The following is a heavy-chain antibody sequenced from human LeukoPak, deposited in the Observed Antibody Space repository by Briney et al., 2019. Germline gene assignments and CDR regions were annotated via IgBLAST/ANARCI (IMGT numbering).Heavy chain of an antibody. CDR1: GGSFSGYY. CDR3: ARDGLGFDTSGFSR. V-gene: IGHV4-34*01. Sequence: PSETLSLTCAVYGGSFSGYYWSWIRQPPGKGLEWIGEINHSGSTNYNPSLRSRVTISVDTSKNQFSLKLSSVTAADTAVYFCARDGLGFDTSGFSRWGQGTLVTVSS. J-gene: IGHJ4*02. D-gene: IGHD3-3*01. CDR2: INHSGST.